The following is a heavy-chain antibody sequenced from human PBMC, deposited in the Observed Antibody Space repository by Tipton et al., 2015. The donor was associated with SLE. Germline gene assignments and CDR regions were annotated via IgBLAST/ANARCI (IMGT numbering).Heavy chain of an antibody. D-gene: IGHD1-26*01. Sequence: TLSLTCTVSGGTISSYYWSWIRQPPGKGLECIGYIYYSGSTYYNPSLKSRVTISVDTSKNQFSLKLSSVTAADTAVYYCAREREIWDAVDIWGQGTMVTVSS. CDR1: GGTISSYY. V-gene: IGHV4-59*12. CDR2: IYYSGST. J-gene: IGHJ3*02. CDR3: AREREIWDAVDI.